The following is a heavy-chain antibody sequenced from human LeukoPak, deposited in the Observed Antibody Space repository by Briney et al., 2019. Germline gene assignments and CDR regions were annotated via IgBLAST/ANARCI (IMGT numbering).Heavy chain of an antibody. J-gene: IGHJ6*02. Sequence: GRSPRLSCAASGFTFSSYAMHWVRQAPGKGLEWVAVISYDGSNKYYADSVKGRFIISRDNSKNTLYLQMNSLRAEDTAVYYCARTVWEYGMDVWGQGTTVTVSS. CDR1: GFTFSSYA. CDR3: ARTVWEYGMDV. CDR2: ISYDGSNK. V-gene: IGHV3-30*04. D-gene: IGHD1-26*01.